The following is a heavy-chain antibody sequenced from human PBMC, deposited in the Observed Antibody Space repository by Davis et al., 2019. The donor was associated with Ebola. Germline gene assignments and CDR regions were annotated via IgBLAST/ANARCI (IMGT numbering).Heavy chain of an antibody. D-gene: IGHD4-11*01. CDR2: VSYDGSNK. J-gene: IGHJ4*02. Sequence: GESLKISCAASEFTFSNYGIHWVRQSPGKGLEWVSFVSYDGSNKYYAGSVKGRFTVSRDISKNTLFLQMNSLRPEDTAVYFCARLDYSGHYFDYWGQGTLVTVSS. CDR3: ARLDYSGHYFDY. V-gene: IGHV3-30*03. CDR1: EFTFSNYG.